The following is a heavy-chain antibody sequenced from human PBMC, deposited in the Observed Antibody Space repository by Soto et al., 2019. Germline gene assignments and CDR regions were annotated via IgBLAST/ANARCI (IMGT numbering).Heavy chain of an antibody. J-gene: IGHJ3*02. CDR3: ARALGTMIVPLSLKNAFDI. CDR1: GYTFTSYY. V-gene: IGHV1-46*01. Sequence: QVQLVQSGAEVKKPGASVKVSCKASGYTFTSYYMHWVRQAPGQGLEWMGIINPSGGSTSYAQKFQGRVPMTRDTSTSPVYMELSSLRSEDTAVYYCARALGTMIVPLSLKNAFDIWGQGTMVTVSS. CDR2: INPSGGST. D-gene: IGHD3-22*01.